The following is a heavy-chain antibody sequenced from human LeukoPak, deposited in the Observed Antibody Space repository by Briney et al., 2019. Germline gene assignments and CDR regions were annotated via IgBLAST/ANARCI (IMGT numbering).Heavy chain of an antibody. J-gene: IGHJ4*02. V-gene: IGHV3-64*01. CDR1: GFTFSSYA. Sequence: GGSLRLSCAASGFTFSSYAMHWVRQAPGKGLEYVSAISSNGGSTYYANSVKGRFTISRDNSKNTLYLQMGSLRAEDMAVYYCATLTAIIDYWGQGTLVTVSS. CDR3: ATLTAIIDY. CDR2: ISSNGGST. D-gene: IGHD5-18*01.